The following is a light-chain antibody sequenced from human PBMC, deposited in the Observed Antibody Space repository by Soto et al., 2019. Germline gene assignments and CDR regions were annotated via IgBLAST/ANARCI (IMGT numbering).Light chain of an antibody. CDR3: QQYNNWPFLLT. Sequence: EIVLTQSPATVSLSPGERATLSCRASQSVNNHLAWYQQKPGQAPRLLIYEASNRATGIPARFSGSGSVTDFTLTISSLEPEDFAVYYCQQYNNWPFLLTFGGGTKVEIK. V-gene: IGKV3-11*01. CDR1: QSVNNH. J-gene: IGKJ4*01. CDR2: EAS.